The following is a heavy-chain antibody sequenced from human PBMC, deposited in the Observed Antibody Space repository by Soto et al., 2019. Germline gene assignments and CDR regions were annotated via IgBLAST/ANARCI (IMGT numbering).Heavy chain of an antibody. J-gene: IGHJ6*03. CDR3: AKDTGRNYYYYMDV. CDR2: ISWNSGTI. V-gene: IGHV3-9*01. CDR1: GFTFGDYA. Sequence: DVQLVESGGGLVQPGRSLRLSCAASGFTFGDYAMHWVRQAPGKGLEWVSGISWNSGTIGYADSVKGRFTIARDNAKNSLYLQMDSLRAEDTALYYCAKDTGRNYYYYMDVWGKGTTVTVSS.